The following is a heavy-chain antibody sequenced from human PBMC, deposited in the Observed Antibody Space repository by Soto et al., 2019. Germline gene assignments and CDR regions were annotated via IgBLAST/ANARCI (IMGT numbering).Heavy chain of an antibody. V-gene: IGHV4-39*02. CDR2: IEYRGST. CDR1: RGTINRGGHY. J-gene: IGHJ5*02. D-gene: IGHD5-12*01. Sequence: SQTLCFPCNLSRGTINRGGHYWGWIRQPRGRGLEWIGGIEYRGSTISNPSLRSRITMSIETSKNFFSLKLTSMSDADTPLYYCARLLTPYDVQGTNWRGPWGQGTQVTVSS. CDR3: ARLLTPYDVQGTNWRGP.